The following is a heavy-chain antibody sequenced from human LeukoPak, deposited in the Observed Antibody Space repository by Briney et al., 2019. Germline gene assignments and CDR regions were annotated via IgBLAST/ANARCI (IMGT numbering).Heavy chain of an antibody. CDR3: ARNELGYVWGSLESTSFDI. D-gene: IGHD3-16*01. CDR2: INHSGST. CDR1: GGSMSSYY. V-gene: IGHV4-59*01. J-gene: IGHJ3*02. Sequence: ASETLSLTCTVSGGSMSSYYWSWIRQPPGKGLEWIGYINHSGSTNYNPSLKSRVTISLDTSKNQFSLRLNSVTAAETAVFYCARNELGYVWGSLESTSFDIWGQGTMVTVSS.